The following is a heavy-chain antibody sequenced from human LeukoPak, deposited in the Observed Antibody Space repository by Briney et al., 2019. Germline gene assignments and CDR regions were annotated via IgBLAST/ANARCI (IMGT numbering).Heavy chain of an antibody. CDR3: ARSTYSSGWYPIYH. CDR2: INTNTGNP. CDR1: GYTFTSYA. Sequence: EASVKVSCKASGYTFTSYAMNWVRQAPGQGLEWMGWINTNTGNPTYAQGSTGRFVFSLDTSVSTAYLQISSLKAEDTAVYYCARSTYSSGWYPIYHWGQGTLVTVSS. D-gene: IGHD6-19*01. V-gene: IGHV7-4-1*02. J-gene: IGHJ5*02.